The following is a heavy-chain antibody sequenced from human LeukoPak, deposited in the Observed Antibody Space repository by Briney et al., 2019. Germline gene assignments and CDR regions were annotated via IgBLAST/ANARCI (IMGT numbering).Heavy chain of an antibody. CDR1: GGTFSSYA. CDR2: IIPIFGTA. Sequence: ASVKVSCKASGGTFSSYAISWVRQAPGQGLEWMGGIIPIFGTANYAQKFQGRVTITADESTSTAYMELSSLRSEDTAVYYCARAGRAFGYYDSSGYSNWFDPWGQGTLVTVSS. J-gene: IGHJ5*02. V-gene: IGHV1-69*13. D-gene: IGHD3-22*01. CDR3: ARAGRAFGYYDSSGYSNWFDP.